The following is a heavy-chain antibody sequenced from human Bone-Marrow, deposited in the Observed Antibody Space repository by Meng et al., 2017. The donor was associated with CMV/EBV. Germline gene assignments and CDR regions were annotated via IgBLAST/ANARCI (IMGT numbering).Heavy chain of an antibody. CDR1: GGSISSSSYY. CDR3: ARDTLEWLLPDY. D-gene: IGHD3-3*01. V-gene: IGHV4-39*07. J-gene: IGHJ4*02. CDR2: IKHSGST. Sequence: SETRSLTCTVYGGSISSSSYYWGWIRQPPGKGLEWIGEIKHSGSTNYNPSHKSRVTISVDTSKNQFSLKLCSVTAAVTVVYYCARDTLEWLLPDYWGQGTLVTVSS.